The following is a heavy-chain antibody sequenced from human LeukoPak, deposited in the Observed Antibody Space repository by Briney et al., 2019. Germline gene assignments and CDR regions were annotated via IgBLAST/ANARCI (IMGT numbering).Heavy chain of an antibody. D-gene: IGHD3-3*02. CDR1: GGSISSYY. CDR2: IYSSGST. CDR3: AGELVLDDSGWFDP. V-gene: IGHV4-4*07. J-gene: IGHJ5*02. Sequence: SETLSLTCTVSGGSISSYYWSWIRQSAGKGLEWIGRIYSSGSTNYNPSLKSRVTMSVDTSKNQFSLKVSSVTAADTAVYFCAGELVLDDSGWFDPWGQGTLVTVSS.